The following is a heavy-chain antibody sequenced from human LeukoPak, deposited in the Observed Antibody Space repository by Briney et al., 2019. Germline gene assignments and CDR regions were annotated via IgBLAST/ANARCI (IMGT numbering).Heavy chain of an antibody. CDR3: AKGPTRNYYGSGSQFDY. J-gene: IGHJ4*02. Sequence: PGGSLRLSCAASGFTFSNYAMNWVRQAPGNGLEWVSGISGSGGSTYYADSVRGRFTISRDNSKNTLYLQMNSLRAEDTAVYYCAKGPTRNYYGSGSQFDYWGQGTLVTVSS. D-gene: IGHD3-10*01. V-gene: IGHV3-23*01. CDR1: GFTFSNYA. CDR2: ISGSGGST.